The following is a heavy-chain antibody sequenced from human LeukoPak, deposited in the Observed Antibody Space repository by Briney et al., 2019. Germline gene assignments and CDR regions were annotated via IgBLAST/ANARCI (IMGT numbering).Heavy chain of an antibody. CDR2: ITSSSNYI. Sequence: GGSLRLSCTASGFTLSGYSMTWVRQAPGKGLECVSFITSSSNYIYYADSVKGRFTISRDTAKNSLYLQMSSLRTEDTAMYYCARDPAGASSSWYYFDNWGQGTLVTVSS. CDR1: GFTLSGYS. D-gene: IGHD6-13*01. CDR3: ARDPAGASSSWYYFDN. V-gene: IGHV3-21*04. J-gene: IGHJ4*02.